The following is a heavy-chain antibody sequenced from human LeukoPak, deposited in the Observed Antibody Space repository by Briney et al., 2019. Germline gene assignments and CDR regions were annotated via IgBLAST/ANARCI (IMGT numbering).Heavy chain of an antibody. V-gene: IGHV4-34*01. CDR3: ARGRRGYLAY. CDR2: INHSGST. J-gene: IGHJ4*02. D-gene: IGHD5-12*01. CDR1: GGSFSGYY. Sequence: TSETLSLTCAVYGGSFSGYYWSWIRQPPGKGLEWIGEINHSGSTNYNPSLKSRVTISVDTSKNQFSLKLSSMTAADTAVYYCARGRRGYLAYWGQGTLVTVSS.